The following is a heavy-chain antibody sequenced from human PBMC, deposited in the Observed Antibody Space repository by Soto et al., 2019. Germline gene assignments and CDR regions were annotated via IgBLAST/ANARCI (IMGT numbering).Heavy chain of an antibody. CDR2: VYTSGST. CDR3: AREVLGKTWPGIFDS. CDR1: DDSIGPYY. V-gene: IGHV4-4*08. J-gene: IGHJ4*02. Sequence: SETLSLTCSISDDSIGPYYWTWIRQTPRKELQWIGYVYTSGSTKYNSSLKSRVTISLDASNSQFSLTMSSVTAADTGVYYCAREVLGKTWPGIFDSWARGTLVTVSS.